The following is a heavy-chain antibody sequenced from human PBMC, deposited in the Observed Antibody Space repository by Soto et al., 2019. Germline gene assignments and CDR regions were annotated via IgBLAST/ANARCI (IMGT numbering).Heavy chain of an antibody. V-gene: IGHV1-58*01. Sequence: SVKVSCKASGFTLTSSAVQWVRQARGQRLEWIGWIVVGSGNTNYAQKFQERVTITRDMSTSTAYMELSSLRSEDTAVYYCAAGRPPPIIVVVVAATGGDYWGQGTLVTVSS. CDR3: AAGRPPPIIVVVVAATGGDY. J-gene: IGHJ4*02. CDR1: GFTLTSSA. CDR2: IVVGSGNT. D-gene: IGHD2-15*01.